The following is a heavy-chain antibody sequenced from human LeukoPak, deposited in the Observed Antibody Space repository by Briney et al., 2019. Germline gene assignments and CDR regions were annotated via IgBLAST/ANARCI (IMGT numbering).Heavy chain of an antibody. CDR3: AREEPAGSIDY. V-gene: IGHV3-64*01. Sequence: PGGSLRLSCAASGFVFNSHPMHWVRQAPGKGLECVSAISGTGHNTYYANSVKGRLTISRDNSRNTLYLQMGSLRAEDTALYYCAREEPAGSIDYWGQGTLVTVSS. CDR1: GFVFNSHP. CDR2: ISGTGHNT. J-gene: IGHJ4*02. D-gene: IGHD1-14*01.